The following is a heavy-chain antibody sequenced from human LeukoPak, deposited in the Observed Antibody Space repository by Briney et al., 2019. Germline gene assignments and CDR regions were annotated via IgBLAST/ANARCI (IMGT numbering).Heavy chain of an antibody. CDR1: GYTFTSYY. Sequence: ASVKVSCKASGYTFTSYYMHWVRQAPGQGLEWMGIINPSGGNTSYAQKFQGRVTMTRDTSTSTVYMELSSLRSEDTAVYYCARRAGYQLLTETYYYYGMDVWGQGTTVTVSS. V-gene: IGHV1-46*01. D-gene: IGHD2-2*01. J-gene: IGHJ6*02. CDR3: ARRAGYQLLTETYYYYGMDV. CDR2: INPSGGNT.